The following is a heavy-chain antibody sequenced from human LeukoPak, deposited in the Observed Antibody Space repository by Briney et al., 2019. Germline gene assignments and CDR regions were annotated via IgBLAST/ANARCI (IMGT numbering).Heavy chain of an antibody. V-gene: IGHV3-74*03. Sequence: GGSLRLFCVASGFTLSDHWMYWVRQGPGRGLAHVSRIESDASRTTYADSVKGRFIISRDDAKNTMYLQMNSLRGEDTAVYYCVKGGHKLDIQTTHHYYGLDVWGQGTTVAVSS. J-gene: IGHJ6*02. CDR2: IESDASRT. CDR1: GFTLSDHW. CDR3: VKGGHKLDIQTTHHYYGLDV. D-gene: IGHD4-17*01.